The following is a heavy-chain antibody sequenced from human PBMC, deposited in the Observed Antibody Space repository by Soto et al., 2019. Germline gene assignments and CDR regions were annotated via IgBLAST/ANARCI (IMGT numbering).Heavy chain of an antibody. D-gene: IGHD3-10*01. J-gene: IGHJ4*02. CDR1: GASISSGW. Sequence: QVQLQESGPGLVKPSGTLSLTCAVSGASISSGWWTWVRQPPGKGLEWIGETLYSGRTNYNSSLNSRVTISIDKSKKQYSLNLSSVTAADTDVYYCSSRVTDAPSWGQGTLVTVSS. CDR3: SSRVTDAPS. V-gene: IGHV4-4*02. CDR2: TLYSGRT.